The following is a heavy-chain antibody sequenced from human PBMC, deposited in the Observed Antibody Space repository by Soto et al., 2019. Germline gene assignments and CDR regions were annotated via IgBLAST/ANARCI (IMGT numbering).Heavy chain of an antibody. D-gene: IGHD3-10*01. J-gene: IGHJ4*02. CDR1: GGSISSSSYY. CDR2: IYYSGGT. V-gene: IGHV4-39*01. Sequence: QLQLQESGPGLVKPSETLSLTCTVSGGSISSSSYYWGWIRQPPGKGLEWIGSIYYSGGTYYNPSLKSAVILSVDTSKNQFSPKLGSVPAADTAVYYCARPGNYGPRSYLYYFDYWGQGTLVTVSS. CDR3: ARPGNYGPRSYLYYFDY.